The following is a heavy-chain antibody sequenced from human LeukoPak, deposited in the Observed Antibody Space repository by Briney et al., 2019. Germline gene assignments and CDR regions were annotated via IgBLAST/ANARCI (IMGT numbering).Heavy chain of an antibody. V-gene: IGHV1-8*01. CDR1: GYTFTGYD. CDR3: TRGSLSGSSRDY. CDR2: MNPYTGDT. D-gene: IGHD1-26*01. Sequence: ASVRVSCKASGYTFTGYDINWVRQATGQGLEWMGWMNPYTGDTGYAQKFQGRVTMTGNASVDTAYMELSGLRSEDTAVYYCTRGSLSGSSRDYWGQGTLVTVSS. J-gene: IGHJ4*02.